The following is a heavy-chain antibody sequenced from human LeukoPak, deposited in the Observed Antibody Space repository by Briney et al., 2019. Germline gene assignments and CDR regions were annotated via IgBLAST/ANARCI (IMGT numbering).Heavy chain of an antibody. D-gene: IGHD3-22*01. CDR2: IYHSGST. V-gene: IGHV4-30-2*01. CDR3: AREQYYYDNSGYYSKGAFDI. Sequence: SETLSLTCAVSGGSISSGGYSWSWIRQPPGKGLEWIGYIYHSGSTYYNPSLKSRVTISVDRSKNQFSLKLSSVTAADTAVYYCAREQYYYDNSGYYSKGAFDIWGQGTMVTVSS. J-gene: IGHJ3*02. CDR1: GGSISSGGYS.